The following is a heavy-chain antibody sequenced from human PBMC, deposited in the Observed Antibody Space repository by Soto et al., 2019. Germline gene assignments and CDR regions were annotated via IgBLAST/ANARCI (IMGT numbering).Heavy chain of an antibody. CDR1: GYTFTSYG. V-gene: IGHV1-18*01. CDR3: ARLGEDGTTVPNYYYYYMDV. D-gene: IGHD1-7*01. Sequence: ASVKVSCKASGYTFTSYGISWVRQAPGQGLEWMGWISAYNGNTNYAQKLQGRVTMTTDTPTSTAYMELRSLRSDDTAVYYCARLGEDGTTVPNYYYYYMDVWGKGTTVTVSS. CDR2: ISAYNGNT. J-gene: IGHJ6*03.